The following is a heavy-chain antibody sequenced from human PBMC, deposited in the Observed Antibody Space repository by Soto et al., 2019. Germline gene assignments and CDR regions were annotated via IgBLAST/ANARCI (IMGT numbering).Heavy chain of an antibody. V-gene: IGHV4-59*01. CDR2: IYYSGST. CDR1: GGSISSYY. D-gene: IGHD3-16*01. J-gene: IGHJ1*01. CDR3: ASGDYDYIWGSPAGRPEYFQH. Sequence: NPSETLSLTCTVSGGSISSYYWSWIRQPPGKGLEWIGYIYYSGSTNYNPSLKSRVTISVDTSKNQFSLKLSSVTAADTAVYYCASGDYDYIWGSPAGRPEYFQHWGQGTLVTVSS.